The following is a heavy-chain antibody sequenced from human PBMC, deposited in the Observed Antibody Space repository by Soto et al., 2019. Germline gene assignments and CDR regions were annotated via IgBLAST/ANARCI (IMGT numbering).Heavy chain of an antibody. CDR2: MNPNSGNT. CDR1: GYTFKNYD. Sequence: QVQLVQSGAEVKRPGASVMVSCRATGYTFKNYDINWVRQATGQGLEWMGRMNPNSGNTGYAQKFQDRVTMTRNTSISTAYLELSSLRSEDTAVYYCARAPVYGGNGWLDPWGQGTLVTVSS. D-gene: IGHD2-15*01. CDR3: ARAPVYGGNGWLDP. J-gene: IGHJ5*02. V-gene: IGHV1-8*01.